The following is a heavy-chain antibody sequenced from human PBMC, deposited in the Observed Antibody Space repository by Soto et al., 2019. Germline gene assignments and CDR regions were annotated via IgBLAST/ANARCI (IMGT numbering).Heavy chain of an antibody. CDR3: ARLKYSSSSSWFDT. J-gene: IGHJ5*02. Sequence: SETLSLTCSVSGGSISSGDYYWSWIRQPPGKGLEWIGYIYYSGSTYYNPSLKSRVTISLDTSKNQFSLKLSSVTAADTAVYYCARLKYSSSSSWFDTWGQGTLVTVPQ. D-gene: IGHD6-6*01. CDR2: IYYSGST. CDR1: GGSISSGDYY. V-gene: IGHV4-30-4*01.